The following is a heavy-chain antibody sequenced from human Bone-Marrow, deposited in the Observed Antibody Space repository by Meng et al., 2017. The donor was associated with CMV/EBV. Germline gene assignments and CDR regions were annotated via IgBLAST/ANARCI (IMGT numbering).Heavy chain of an antibody. CDR2: MNPNSGNT. D-gene: IGHD3-3*01. V-gene: IGHV1-8*01. CDR3: ARGRDFWSGYYAHGPSHYYYYGMDV. CDR1: GYTFTSYD. J-gene: IGHJ6*02. Sequence: ASVKVSCKASGYTFTSYDINWVRQATGQGLEWMGWMNPNSGNTGYAQKFQGRVTMTRNTSISTAYMELSSLRSEDTAVYYCARGRDFWSGYYAHGPSHYYYYGMDVWGQGTTVTVSS.